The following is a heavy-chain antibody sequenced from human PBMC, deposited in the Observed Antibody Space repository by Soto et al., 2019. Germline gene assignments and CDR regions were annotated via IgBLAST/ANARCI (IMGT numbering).Heavy chain of an antibody. CDR2: ISYDGSNK. Sequence: GGSLRLSCAASGFTFSSYAMHWVCQAPGKGLEWVAVISYDGSNKYYADSVKGRFTISRDNSKNTLYLQMNSLRAEDTAVYYCARPRGDGYNYYYYGMDVWGQGTTVTVSS. CDR3: ARPRGDGYNYYYYGMDV. J-gene: IGHJ6*02. CDR1: GFTFSSYA. D-gene: IGHD3-10*01. V-gene: IGHV3-30-3*01.